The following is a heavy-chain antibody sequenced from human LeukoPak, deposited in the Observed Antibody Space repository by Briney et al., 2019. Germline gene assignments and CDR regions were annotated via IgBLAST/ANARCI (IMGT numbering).Heavy chain of an antibody. J-gene: IGHJ4*02. Sequence: ASVMVSCTASGYTFTSYDINWVRQATGQGLEWMGWMNPNSGNTGYAQKFQGRVTITRNTSISTAYMELSSLRSEDTAVYYCARERAGRFDYWGQGTLVTVSS. CDR1: GYTFTSYD. CDR2: MNPNSGNT. D-gene: IGHD1-26*01. CDR3: ARERAGRFDY. V-gene: IGHV1-8*01.